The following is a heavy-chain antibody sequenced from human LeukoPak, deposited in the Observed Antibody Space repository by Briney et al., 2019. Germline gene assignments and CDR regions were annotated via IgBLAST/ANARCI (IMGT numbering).Heavy chain of an antibody. D-gene: IGHD2-21*02. CDR3: HAGEIVVVTAIEAP. CDR2: INTNTGNP. V-gene: IGHV7-4-1*02. CDR1: GYTFTSYA. Sequence: ASVKVSCKASGYTFTSYAMNWVRQAPGQGLEWMGWINTNTGNPTYAQGFTGRFVFSLDTSVSTAYLQISSLKAEDTAVYYCHAGEIVVVTAIEAPWGQGTLVTVSS. J-gene: IGHJ4*02.